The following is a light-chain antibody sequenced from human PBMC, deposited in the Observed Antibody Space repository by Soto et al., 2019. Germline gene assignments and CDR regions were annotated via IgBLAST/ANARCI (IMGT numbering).Light chain of an antibody. J-gene: IGLJ1*01. CDR2: AVS. CDR3: CSYTSRTTYV. Sequence: QSALTQPASVSGSPGQSITISCTGTASVVGGYNYVSWYQQHPGKAPELMIHAVSNRPSGISSRFSGSKSGNTASLTISGLQSEDEADYFCCSYTSRTTYVFGTGTKGTVL. CDR1: ASVVGGYNY. V-gene: IGLV2-14*01.